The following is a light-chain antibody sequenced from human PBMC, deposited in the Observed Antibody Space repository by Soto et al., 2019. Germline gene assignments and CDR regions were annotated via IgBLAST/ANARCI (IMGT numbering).Light chain of an antibody. V-gene: IGKV2-28*01. J-gene: IGKJ1*01. CDR2: LGS. CDR3: MQALQTWT. Sequence: DIVMTQSPLSLPVTPGEPASISCRSSQSLLHSNGYNYLDWYLQKPGQSPQLLIYLGSNRSSGVPDRFSGSGSGTDFTLKISRVKAEDVGVYYCMQALQTWTFGQGTKVDIK. CDR1: QSLLHSNGYNY.